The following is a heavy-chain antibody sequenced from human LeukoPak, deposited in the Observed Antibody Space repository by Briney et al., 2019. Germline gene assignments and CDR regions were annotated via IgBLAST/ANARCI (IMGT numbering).Heavy chain of an antibody. CDR2: IYDRGST. CDR3: ARDSLLWELPDS. Sequence: SETLSLTCTVSGGSISRYYWSWIRQPPGKGLEWMGYIYDRGSTNYNPSLKSRVTISVDTSKNQFSLKLSSVTAADTAVYYCARDSLLWELPDSWGQGTLVTVSS. D-gene: IGHD1-26*01. J-gene: IGHJ5*01. CDR1: GGSISRYY. V-gene: IGHV4-59*01.